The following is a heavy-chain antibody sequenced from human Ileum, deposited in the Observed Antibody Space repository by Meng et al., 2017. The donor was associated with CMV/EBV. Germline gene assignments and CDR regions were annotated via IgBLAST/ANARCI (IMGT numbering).Heavy chain of an antibody. CDR2: INHSGST. V-gene: IGHV4-34*01. J-gene: IGHJ4*02. CDR1: GGSFSGYY. Sequence: QVQLQQWGAGRLSPSEHRSLTFAVVGGSFSGYYWGWIRQPPGKGLEWIGEINHSGSTNYNPSLKSRVTISVDTSKNQFFLKLSSVTAADTAVYYCARGVAGGPFDYWGQGTLVTVSS. D-gene: IGHD2-15*01. CDR3: ARGVAGGPFDY.